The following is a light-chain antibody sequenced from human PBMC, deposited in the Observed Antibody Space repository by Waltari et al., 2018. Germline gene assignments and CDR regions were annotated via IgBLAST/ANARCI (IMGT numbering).Light chain of an antibody. V-gene: IGLV2-14*01. CDR1: SSDVGGYKY. CDR3: SSYSSSSTPAV. Sequence: QSALTQPASVSGSPGQSITISCTGPSSDVGGYKYVPLYPQYPGTYPKLIIYEVSNRPSVVSTRFSGSMSGNAASLTISGLQAEDDANYYCSSYSSSSTPAVFGGGTKVTVL. CDR2: EVS. J-gene: IGLJ2*01.